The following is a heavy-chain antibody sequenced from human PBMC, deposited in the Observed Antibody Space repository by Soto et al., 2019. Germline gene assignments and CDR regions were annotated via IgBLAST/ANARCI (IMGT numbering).Heavy chain of an antibody. V-gene: IGHV3-21*01. CDR3: AGSRGNDCGDY. D-gene: IGHD2-21*02. CDR2: ISISSRYI. CDR1: GFTFSSYS. J-gene: IGHJ4*02. Sequence: GGSLRLSGAASGFTFSSYSMNWVRQAPGKGLEGVSSISISSRYIYYADSVKARFTISRDNAKNTLYVQINSLRAEDTAVYYCAGSRGNDCGDYWGQGTLVTVSS.